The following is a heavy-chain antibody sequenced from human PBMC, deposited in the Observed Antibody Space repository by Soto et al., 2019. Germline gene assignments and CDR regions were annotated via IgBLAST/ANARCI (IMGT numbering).Heavy chain of an antibody. CDR3: ARGRYGEY. CDR1: GYTFTSYG. Sequence: QVHLVQSGAEVKKPGASVKVSCKASGYTFTSYGITWVRQAPGQGLEWMGWISAHNGNTDYAQKLQGRVIVTRDTSSSTAYMELRSLRSDDTAVYYCARGRYGEYWGQGALVTVSS. V-gene: IGHV1-18*01. CDR2: ISAHNGNT. J-gene: IGHJ4*02. D-gene: IGHD3-10*01.